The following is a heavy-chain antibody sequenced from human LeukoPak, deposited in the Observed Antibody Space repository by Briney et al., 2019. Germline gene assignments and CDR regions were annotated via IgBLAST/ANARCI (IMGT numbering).Heavy chain of an antibody. J-gene: IGHJ4*02. CDR1: GYTFTSYG. Sequence: ASVKVSCKASGYTFTSYGISWVRQAPGQGLEWMGWISPNSGVTNYAQNFQGRVTMTRDTSISTAYMELSRLTSDDTAVYYCARDRGSSLVFDYWGQGTLVTVSS. D-gene: IGHD1-26*01. CDR2: ISPNSGVT. CDR3: ARDRGSSLVFDY. V-gene: IGHV1-2*02.